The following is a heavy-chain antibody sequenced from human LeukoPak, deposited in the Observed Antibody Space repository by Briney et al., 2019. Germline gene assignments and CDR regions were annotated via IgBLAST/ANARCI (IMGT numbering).Heavy chain of an antibody. CDR2: IRYDGSNK. V-gene: IGHV3-30*02. J-gene: IGHJ4*02. CDR1: GFTFSSYG. Sequence: GGSLRLSCAASGFTFSSYGMHWVRPAPGKGLEWVAFIRYDGSNKYYADSVKGRFTISRDNSKNTLYLQMNSLRAEDTAVYYCAKDPLYYDFWSGYSSHFDYWGQGTLVTVSS. CDR3: AKDPLYYDFWSGYSSHFDY. D-gene: IGHD3-3*01.